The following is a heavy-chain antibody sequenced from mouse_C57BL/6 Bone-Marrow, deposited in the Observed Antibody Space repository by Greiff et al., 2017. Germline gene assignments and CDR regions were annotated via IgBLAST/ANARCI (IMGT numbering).Heavy chain of an antibody. CDR2: INPYNGDT. CDR3: ARSGGYSPYWYFDV. CDR1: GYSFTGYF. J-gene: IGHJ1*03. V-gene: IGHV1-20*01. D-gene: IGHD2-3*01. Sequence: EVQLQQSGPELVKPGDSVKISCKASGYSFTGYFMNWVMQSHGKSLEWIGRINPYNGDTFYNQKFKGKATLTVDKSSSTAHMALRSLTSEDSAVYDGARSGGYSPYWYFDVWGKGTTVTVSS.